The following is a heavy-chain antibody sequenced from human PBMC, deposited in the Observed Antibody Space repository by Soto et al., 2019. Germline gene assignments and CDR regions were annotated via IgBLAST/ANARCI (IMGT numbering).Heavy chain of an antibody. V-gene: IGHV1-18*01. CDR1: GYSFLKYG. CDR3: AREASVLIPAAQPSRFDS. CDR2: ISPYSGYT. D-gene: IGHD2-2*01. Sequence: ASVKVSCKGFGYSFLKYGINWVRQAPGQGLEWVGWISPYSGYTHSAQKFHGRLTLTTDTAASTAYMELRILRSADTALYYCAREASVLIPAAQPSRFDSWGQGTLVTVSS. J-gene: IGHJ4*02.